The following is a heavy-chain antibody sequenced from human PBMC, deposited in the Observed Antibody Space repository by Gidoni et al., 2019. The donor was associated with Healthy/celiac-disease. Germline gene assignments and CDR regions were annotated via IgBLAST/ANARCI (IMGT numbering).Heavy chain of an antibody. CDR3: AREWGGIAAAGTEYFDY. V-gene: IGHV1-69*01. Sequence: QAQLVQLGAEVQKPGSSAKVSRQASGGTSSSYAISWVRQAPGQGLEWMGGIIPIFGTANYAQKFQGRVTITADESTSTAYMELSSLRSEDTAVYYCAREWGGIAAAGTEYFDYWGQGTLVTVSS. CDR2: IIPIFGTA. D-gene: IGHD6-13*01. J-gene: IGHJ4*02. CDR1: GGTSSSYA.